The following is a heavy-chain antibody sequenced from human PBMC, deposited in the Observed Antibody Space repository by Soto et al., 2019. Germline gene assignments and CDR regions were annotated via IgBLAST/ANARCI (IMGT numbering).Heavy chain of an antibody. Sequence: HPGGSLRLSCAASGFSFGSYWMHWVRQAPGKGLVWVSRINSDVTSISYADSVRGRFTISRDNGKKTLYLQMNSLSPEDTAIYYVARIHAEQTYFDYWGQVTLVPVSS. CDR1: GFSFGSYW. D-gene: IGHD2-8*01. CDR2: INSDVTSI. J-gene: IGHJ4*02. CDR3: ARIHAEQTYFDY. V-gene: IGHV3-74*01.